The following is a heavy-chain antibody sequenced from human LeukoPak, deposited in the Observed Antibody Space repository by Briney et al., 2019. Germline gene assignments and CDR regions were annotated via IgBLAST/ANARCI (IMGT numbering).Heavy chain of an antibody. V-gene: IGHV3-11*01. J-gene: IGHJ6*03. CDR2: ISSSGSTI. CDR1: GFTFSDYY. D-gene: IGHD4-11*01. Sequence: GGFLRLSCAASGFTFSDYYMSWIRQAPGKGLEWVSYISSSGSTIYYADSVKGRFTISRDNAKNSLYLQMNSLRAEDTAVYYCARGYDYSNSDYYYYMDVWGKGTTVTVSS. CDR3: ARGYDYSNSDYYYYMDV.